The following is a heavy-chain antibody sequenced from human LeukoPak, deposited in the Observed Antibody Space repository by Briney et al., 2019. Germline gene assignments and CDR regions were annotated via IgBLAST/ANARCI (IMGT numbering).Heavy chain of an antibody. CDR1: GFTFSSYS. V-gene: IGHV3-21*01. J-gene: IGHJ3*02. Sequence: GGSLRLSCAASGFTFSSYSMNWVRQAPGKGLEWVSSISSSSSYIYYADSVKGRFTISRDNAKNSLYLQMNSLRAEDTAVYYCARSSPHCSSTSCYNDAFDIWGQGTMVSVSS. CDR2: ISSSSSYI. CDR3: ARSSPHCSSTSCYNDAFDI. D-gene: IGHD2-2*02.